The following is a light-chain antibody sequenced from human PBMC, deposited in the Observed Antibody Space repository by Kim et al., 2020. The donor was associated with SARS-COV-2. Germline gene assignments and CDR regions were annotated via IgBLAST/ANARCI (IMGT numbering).Light chain of an antibody. CDR2: GVS. CDR1: QSVDNNY. V-gene: IGKV3-20*01. Sequence: SPGEGATHSCRASQSVDNNYLAWYQHRPGQAPRLLISGVSSRATGIPDRFSGSGSVTDFTLIISRLEPEDSAVYYCHQYSSAPRTFGQGTKVEIK. CDR3: HQYSSAPRT. J-gene: IGKJ1*01.